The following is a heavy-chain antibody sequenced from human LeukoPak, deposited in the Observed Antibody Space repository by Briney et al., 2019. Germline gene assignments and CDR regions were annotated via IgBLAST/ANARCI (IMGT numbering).Heavy chain of an antibody. CDR2: IYTSGST. V-gene: IGHV4-4*09. CDR1: GGSISSYY. D-gene: IGHD2-2*01. Sequence: SETLSLTCTVSGGSISSYYWSWIRQPPGKGLEWIGYIYTSGSTNYNPSLKSRVTISVDTSKNQFSLKLSSVTAADTAVYYCARPGVPAAMSSWFDPWGQGTLVTVSS. J-gene: IGHJ5*02. CDR3: ARPGVPAAMSSWFDP.